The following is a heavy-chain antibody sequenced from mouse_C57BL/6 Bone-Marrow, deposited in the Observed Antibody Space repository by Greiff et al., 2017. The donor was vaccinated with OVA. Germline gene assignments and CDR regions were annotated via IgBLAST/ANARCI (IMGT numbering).Heavy chain of an antibody. Sequence: VQLVESGPGLVAPSQSLSITCTVSGFSLTSYAISWVRQPPGKGLEWLGVIWTGGGTNYNSALKSRLSISKDNSKSQVFLKMNSLQTDDTARYYCARKTAQAVYYAMDYWGQGTSVTVSS. J-gene: IGHJ4*01. D-gene: IGHD3-2*02. CDR2: IWTGGGT. CDR1: GFSLTSYA. V-gene: IGHV2-9-1*01. CDR3: ARKTAQAVYYAMDY.